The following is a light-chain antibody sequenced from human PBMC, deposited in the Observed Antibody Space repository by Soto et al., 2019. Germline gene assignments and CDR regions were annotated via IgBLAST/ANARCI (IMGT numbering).Light chain of an antibody. CDR1: SSDIGRHH. CDR2: ENT. Sequence: QSALTQPPSVSAAPGEEVTISCSGSSSDIGRHHVSWYQQLPGTAPKLLIYENTKRPSGIPDRFSGSKSGTSATLGITGLQTGDEADYYCGTWDISLSRAFGTGTKVTVL. J-gene: IGLJ1*01. V-gene: IGLV1-51*02. CDR3: GTWDISLSRA.